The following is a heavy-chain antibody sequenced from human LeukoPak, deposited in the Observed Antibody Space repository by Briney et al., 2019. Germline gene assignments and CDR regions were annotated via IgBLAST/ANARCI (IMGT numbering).Heavy chain of an antibody. Sequence: PGGSLRLSCAASGFTFSSYGMHWVRQAPGKGLEWVAVISYDGSNKYYADSVKGRFTISRDNSKNTLYLQMNSLRAEDTAVYYCARSSGWQGGAFDIWGQGTMVTVSS. J-gene: IGHJ3*02. CDR1: GFTFSSYG. CDR3: ARSSGWQGGAFDI. V-gene: IGHV3-30*03. CDR2: ISYDGSNK. D-gene: IGHD6-19*01.